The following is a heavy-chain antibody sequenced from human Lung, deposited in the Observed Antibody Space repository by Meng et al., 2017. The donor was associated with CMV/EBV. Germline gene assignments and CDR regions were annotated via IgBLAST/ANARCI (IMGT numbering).Heavy chain of an antibody. V-gene: IGHV3-7*01. J-gene: IGHJ4*02. CDR3: VTEPLYRGSAH. D-gene: IGHD2-2*02. CDR2: IKTDGSEK. CDR1: GLSFSGYW. Sequence: SCAASGLSFSGYWMTWVRQAPGKGLEWVANIKTDGSEKYYLDSVKGRFTISRDNAKNSLYLHMNNLRAEDTGIYYCVTEPLYRGSAHWGLGTLVTVSS.